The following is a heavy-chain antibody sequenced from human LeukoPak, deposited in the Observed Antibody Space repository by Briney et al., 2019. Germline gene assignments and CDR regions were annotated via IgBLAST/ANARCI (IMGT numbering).Heavy chain of an antibody. D-gene: IGHD2-2*01. V-gene: IGHV4-59*01. J-gene: IGHJ4*02. Sequence: PSETLSLTCTVSGGSISSYYWSWIRQPPGKGLEWIGYIYYSGSTNYNPSLKSRVTISVDTSKNQFSLKLSSVTAADTAVYYCARVPLYCSSTSCQDYWGQGTLVTVSS. CDR1: GGSISSYY. CDR3: ARVPLYCSSTSCQDY. CDR2: IYYSGST.